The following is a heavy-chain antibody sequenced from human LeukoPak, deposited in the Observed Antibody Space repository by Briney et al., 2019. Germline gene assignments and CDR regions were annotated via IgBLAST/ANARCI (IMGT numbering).Heavy chain of an antibody. J-gene: IGHJ4*02. D-gene: IGHD4-17*01. CDR1: GFTFSSYA. CDR3: ARDPYGGNSGPFDY. Sequence: SGGSLRLSCAASGFTFSSYAMSWVRQAPGKGLEWVSAISGSGGSTYYADSVKGRFTISRDNSKNTLYLQMNSLRAEDTAVYYCARDPYGGNSGPFDYWGQGTLVTVSS. V-gene: IGHV3-23*01. CDR2: ISGSGGST.